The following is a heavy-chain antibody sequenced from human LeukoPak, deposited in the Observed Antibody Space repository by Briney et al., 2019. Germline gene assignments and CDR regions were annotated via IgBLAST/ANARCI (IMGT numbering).Heavy chain of an antibody. V-gene: IGHV4-34*01. Sequence: KPSETLSLTCAVYGGFFSGYYWSCIPQPPGKAREWMGDINHSGSTTFHQPLKSRVAISVEPSKHQFSLKVHYLTVADTAVYFCARVGYCSGGDCYSRGAPIDYWGKGTLVRVSS. CDR1: GGFFSGYY. D-gene: IGHD2-15*01. CDR3: ARVGYCSGGDCYSRGAPIDY. J-gene: IGHJ4*02. CDR2: INHSGST.